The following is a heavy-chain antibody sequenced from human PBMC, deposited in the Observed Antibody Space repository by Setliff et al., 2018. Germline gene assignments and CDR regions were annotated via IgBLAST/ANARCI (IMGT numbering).Heavy chain of an antibody. J-gene: IGHJ3*02. CDR1: GDSISSSSYY. CDR3: ARLPGYCNGGNCYGYYTFDI. CDR2: INYSGIT. D-gene: IGHD2-15*01. Sequence: PSETLSLTCSVSGDSISSSSYYWGWIRQPPGKGLEWIGSINYSGITHYSPSLKSRVIVSVDTSKNQFSLKLSSVTAADTAVYYCARLPGYCNGGNCYGYYTFDIWGQGTMVTVSS. V-gene: IGHV4-39*01.